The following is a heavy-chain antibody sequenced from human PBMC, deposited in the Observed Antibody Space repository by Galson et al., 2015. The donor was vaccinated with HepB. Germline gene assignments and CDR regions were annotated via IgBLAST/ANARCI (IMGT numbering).Heavy chain of an antibody. J-gene: IGHJ4*02. D-gene: IGHD3-10*01. CDR1: GFTFSSYS. V-gene: IGHV3-21*01. CDR2: ISSSSSYI. Sequence: SLRLSCAASGFTFSSYSMNWVRQAPGKGLEWVSSISSSSSYIYYADSVKGRFTISRDNAKNSLYLQMNSLRAEDTAMYYCARDSPNYYGSGSYLDYWGQGTLVTVSS. CDR3: ARDSPNYYGSGSYLDY.